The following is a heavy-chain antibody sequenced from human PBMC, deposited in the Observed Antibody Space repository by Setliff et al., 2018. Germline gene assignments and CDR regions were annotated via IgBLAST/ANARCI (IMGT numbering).Heavy chain of an antibody. CDR2: INAGNGNT. J-gene: IGHJ3*02. Sequence: ASVKVSCKASGYTFTSYAMHWVRQAPGQRLEWMGWINAGNGNTKYSQKFQGRVTITRDTSASTAYMELSSLRSEDTAVYYCATTRDDSSGYLLGIFAFDIWGQGTMVTVSS. CDR1: GYTFTSYA. CDR3: ATTRDDSSGYLLGIFAFDI. D-gene: IGHD3-22*01. V-gene: IGHV1-3*01.